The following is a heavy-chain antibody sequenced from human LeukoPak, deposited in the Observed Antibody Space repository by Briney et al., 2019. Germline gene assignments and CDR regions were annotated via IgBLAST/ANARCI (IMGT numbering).Heavy chain of an antibody. J-gene: IGHJ5*02. CDR1: GGTFSSYA. CDR2: IIPIFGTA. Sequence: ATVKVSCKATGGTFSSYAISWVRQAPGQGLEWMGGIIPIFGTANYAQKFQGRVTITTDESTSTAYMELSSLRSEDTAVYYCARAVVTAIENWFDPWDQGTLVTVSS. CDR3: ARAVVTAIENWFDP. D-gene: IGHD2-21*02. V-gene: IGHV1-69*05.